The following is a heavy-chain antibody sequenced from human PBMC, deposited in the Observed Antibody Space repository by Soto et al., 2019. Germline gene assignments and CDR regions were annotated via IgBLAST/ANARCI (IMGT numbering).Heavy chain of an antibody. D-gene: IGHD5-18*01. CDR2: IWYDGSNK. Sequence: QVQLVESGGGVVQPGRSLRLSCAASGFTFSSYGMHWVRQAPGKGLEWVAVIWYDGSNKYYADSVKGRFTISRDNSKNTLYLQMNSLRAEDTAVYYCAREYSYGHFDYWGQGTLVTVSP. CDR3: AREYSYGHFDY. CDR1: GFTFSSYG. V-gene: IGHV3-33*01. J-gene: IGHJ4*02.